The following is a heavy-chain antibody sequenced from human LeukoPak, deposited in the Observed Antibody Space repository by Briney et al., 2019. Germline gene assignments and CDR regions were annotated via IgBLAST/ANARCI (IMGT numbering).Heavy chain of an antibody. J-gene: IGHJ3*02. V-gene: IGHV3-23*01. CDR1: GFTFSSYA. CDR2: ISGSGGST. D-gene: IGHD6-13*01. CDR3: AKDLEMYSSSWHDDAFDI. Sequence: TGGSLRLSCAASGFTFSSYAMSWVRQAPGKGLEWVSAISGSGGSTYYADSVKGRLTISRDNSKNTLYLQMNSLRAEDTAVYYCAKDLEMYSSSWHDDAFDIWGQGKMVTVSS.